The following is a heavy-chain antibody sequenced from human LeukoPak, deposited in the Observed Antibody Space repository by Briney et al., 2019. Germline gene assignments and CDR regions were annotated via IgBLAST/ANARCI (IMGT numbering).Heavy chain of an antibody. J-gene: IGHJ4*02. D-gene: IGHD2-2*01. V-gene: IGHV3-21*01. CDR2: ISSSSSYI. CDR1: GFTFSSYS. CDR3: ARDVGDIVVVPAAKRGY. Sequence: GGSLRLSCAASGFTFSSYSMNWVRQAPGKGLEWVSSISSSSSYIYYADSVKGRFTISRDNAKNSLYLQMNSLRAEDTAVYYCARDVGDIVVVPAAKRGYWGQGTLVTVSP.